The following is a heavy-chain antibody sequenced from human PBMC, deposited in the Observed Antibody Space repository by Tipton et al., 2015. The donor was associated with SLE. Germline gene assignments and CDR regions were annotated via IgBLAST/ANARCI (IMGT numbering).Heavy chain of an antibody. CDR3: AREQWLQSAPFDY. D-gene: IGHD5-24*01. Sequence: LRLSCTVSGGSISSHYWSWIRQPPGKGLEWIGYIYYSGSTNYNPSLKSRVTISVDTSNNQFSLKLSSVTAADTAVYYCAREQWLQSAPFDYWGQGTLVTVSS. V-gene: IGHV4-59*11. CDR2: IYYSGST. CDR1: GGSISSHY. J-gene: IGHJ4*02.